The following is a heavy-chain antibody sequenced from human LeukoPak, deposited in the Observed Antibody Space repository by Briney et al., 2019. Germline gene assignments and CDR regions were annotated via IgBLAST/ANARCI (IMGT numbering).Heavy chain of an antibody. J-gene: IGHJ4*02. CDR1: GGSISSSSYY. CDR2: IYYSGST. CDR3: ARHYSSGWYWGVGPQYYFDY. D-gene: IGHD6-19*01. Sequence: PSETLSLTCTVSGGSISSSSYYWGWIRQPPGKGLEWIGSIYYSGSTYYNPSLKSRVTISVDTSKNQFSLKLSSVTAADTAVYYCARHYSSGWYWGVGPQYYFDYWGQGALVTVSS. V-gene: IGHV4-39*01.